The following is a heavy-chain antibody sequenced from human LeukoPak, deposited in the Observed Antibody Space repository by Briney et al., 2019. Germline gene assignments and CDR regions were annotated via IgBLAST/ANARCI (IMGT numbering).Heavy chain of an antibody. J-gene: IGHJ4*02. CDR2: ISAYNGNT. V-gene: IGHV1-18*01. D-gene: IGHD3-22*01. CDR3: ARKKMYYDRSVAIRTPLDY. Sequence: ASVKVSCKASGYTFTSYGIIWVRQAPGQGLEWMGWISAYNGNTNYAQKLQGRVTMTTDTSTSTAYMELRSLRSDDTAVYYCARKKMYYDRSVAIRTPLDYWGQGTLVTVSS. CDR1: GYTFTSYG.